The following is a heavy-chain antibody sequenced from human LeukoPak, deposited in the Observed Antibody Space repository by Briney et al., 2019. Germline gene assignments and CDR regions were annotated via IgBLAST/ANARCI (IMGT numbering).Heavy chain of an antibody. J-gene: IGHJ4*02. Sequence: GGSLRLSCAASGFLVNASHMNWVRQAPGKGLEWVSIIYSSDYIYYADSVKGRFTISRDNSKNTLYLQMNSLRVEDSAVYYCARVAEAAAFDYWGQGTLVTVSS. D-gene: IGHD6-13*01. CDR1: GFLVNASH. CDR3: ARVAEAAAFDY. CDR2: IYSSDYI. V-gene: IGHV3-66*01.